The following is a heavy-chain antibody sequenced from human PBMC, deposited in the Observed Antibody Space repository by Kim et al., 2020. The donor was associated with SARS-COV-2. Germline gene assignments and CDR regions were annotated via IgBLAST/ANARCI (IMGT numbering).Heavy chain of an antibody. CDR3: ARRTDYYGMDV. CDR2: INAGNGNT. J-gene: IGHJ6*02. CDR1: GYTFTSYA. V-gene: IGHV1-3*01. Sequence: ASVKVSCKASGYTFTSYAMHWVRQAPGQRLEWMGWINAGNGNTKYSQKFQGRVTITRDTSASTAYMELSSLRSEDTAVYYCARRTDYYGMDVWGQGTTVTVSS. D-gene: IGHD2-2*01.